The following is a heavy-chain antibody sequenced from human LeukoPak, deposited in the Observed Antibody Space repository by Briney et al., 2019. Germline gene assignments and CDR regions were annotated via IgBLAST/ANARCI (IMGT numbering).Heavy chain of an antibody. CDR3: AREYSSGWYVDY. CDR2: IYYSGST. Sequence: SETLSLTCTVSGGSISSSSYYWGWIRQPPGKGLEWIGSIYYSGSTYYNPSLKSRVTISVDTSKNQFSLKLGSVTAADTAVYYCAREYSSGWYVDYWGQGTLVTVSS. J-gene: IGHJ4*02. CDR1: GGSISSSSYY. V-gene: IGHV4-39*01. D-gene: IGHD6-19*01.